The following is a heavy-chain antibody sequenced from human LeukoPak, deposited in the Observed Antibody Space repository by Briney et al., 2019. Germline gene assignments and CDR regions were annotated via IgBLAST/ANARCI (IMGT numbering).Heavy chain of an antibody. Sequence: GGSLRLSCAASGFTFSSYAMHWVRQAPGKGLEWVAVISYDGSNKYYADSVKGRFTISRDNSKNTLYLQMNSLRAEDTTVYYCARTTVVTPRAFDIWGQGTMVTVSS. V-gene: IGHV3-30-3*01. J-gene: IGHJ3*02. CDR3: ARTTVVTPRAFDI. CDR1: GFTFSSYA. D-gene: IGHD4-17*01. CDR2: ISYDGSNK.